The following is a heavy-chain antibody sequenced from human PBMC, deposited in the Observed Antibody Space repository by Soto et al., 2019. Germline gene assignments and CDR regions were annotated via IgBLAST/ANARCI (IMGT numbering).Heavy chain of an antibody. CDR2: VYYSGST. V-gene: IGHV4-61*01. CDR3: ARRGVLPAVTLFDP. J-gene: IGHJ5*02. CDR1: GGSVSSGNYY. D-gene: IGHD2-2*01. Sequence: QVQLQESGPGLVKPSETLSLTCTVSGGSVSSGNYYWTWIRQPPGKGLEWIGYVYYSGSTKYNPSLKSRVTISVDTSRNQFSLKLNSVTAADTAVYYCARRGVLPAVTLFDPWGQGTLVTVSS.